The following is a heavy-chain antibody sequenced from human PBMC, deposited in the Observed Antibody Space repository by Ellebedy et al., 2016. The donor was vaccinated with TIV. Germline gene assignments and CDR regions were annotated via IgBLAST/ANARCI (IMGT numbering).Heavy chain of an antibody. V-gene: IGHV4-39*01. J-gene: IGHJ5*02. CDR2: IYYSGST. CDR1: GGSISSSIYY. Sequence: SETLSLXXTVSGGSISSSIYYWGWIRQPPGKGLEWIGSIYYSGSTYYNPSLKSRVTISVDTSKNQFSLKLSSVTAADTAVYYCASRPTSLYSSGNWGWFDPWGQGTLVTVSS. CDR3: ASRPTSLYSSGNWGWFDP. D-gene: IGHD6-19*01.